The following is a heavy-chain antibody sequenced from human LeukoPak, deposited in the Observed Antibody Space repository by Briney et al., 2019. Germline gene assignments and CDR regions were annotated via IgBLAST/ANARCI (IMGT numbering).Heavy chain of an antibody. CDR1: GFTFDDYA. V-gene: IGHV3-43*02. D-gene: IGHD2-2*01. J-gene: IGHJ4*02. Sequence: GGSLRLSCAASGFTFDDYAMHWVRQAPGKGLEWVSLISGDGGSTYYADSVKGRFTISRDNSKNSLYLQMNSLRTEDTALYYCAKDTCSSTSCPHSFDYWGQGTLVTVSS. CDR2: ISGDGGST. CDR3: AKDTCSSTSCPHSFDY.